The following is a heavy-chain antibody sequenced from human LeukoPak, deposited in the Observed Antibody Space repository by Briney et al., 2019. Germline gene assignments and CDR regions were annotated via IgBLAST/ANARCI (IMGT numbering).Heavy chain of an antibody. D-gene: IGHD6-13*01. CDR3: ATRYSSSWYVDY. J-gene: IGHJ4*02. CDR1: GFTVSSNY. V-gene: IGHV3-53*01. CDR2: IYSGGST. Sequence: PGGSLRLSCAASGFTVSSNYMSWVRQAPGKGLEWVSVIYSGGSTYYADSVKGRFTISRDNSKNTLYLQMNSLRAEDTAVYYCATRYSSSWYVDYWGQGTLVTVSS.